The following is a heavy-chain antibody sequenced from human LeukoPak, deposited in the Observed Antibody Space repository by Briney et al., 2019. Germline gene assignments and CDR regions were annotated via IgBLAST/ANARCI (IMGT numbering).Heavy chain of an antibody. CDR3: ARGIGAVAGQILGTFDY. CDR1: GYTFTGSY. D-gene: IGHD6-19*01. J-gene: IGHJ4*02. V-gene: IGHV1-2*02. CDR2: INPNSGGT. Sequence: GASVKVSCKASGYTFTGSYMHWVRQAPGQGLEWMGWINPNSGGTNYAQKFQGRVTMTRDTSISTAYMELSRLTSDDTAVYYCARGIGAVAGQILGTFDYWGQGTLVTVSS.